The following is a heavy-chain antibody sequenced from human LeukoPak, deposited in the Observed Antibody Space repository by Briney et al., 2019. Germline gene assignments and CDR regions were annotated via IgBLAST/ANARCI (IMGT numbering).Heavy chain of an antibody. CDR1: GGSISSYY. V-gene: IGHV4-59*01. CDR3: ARSPRDGYNPWYFAL. CDR2: IYYSGST. J-gene: IGHJ2*01. D-gene: IGHD5-24*01. Sequence: SETLSLTCTVSGGSISSYYWSWIRQPPGKGLEWIGYIYYSGSTNYNPSLKSRVTISVDTSKNQFSLKLSSVTAADTAVYYCARSPRDGYNPWYFALWGRGTLVTVSS.